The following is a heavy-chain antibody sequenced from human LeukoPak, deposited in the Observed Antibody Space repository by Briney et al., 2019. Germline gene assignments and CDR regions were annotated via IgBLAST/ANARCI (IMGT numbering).Heavy chain of an antibody. Sequence: PSETLSLTCAVYGGSFSGYYWSWIRQPPGKGLEWIGEINHSGSTNYNPSLKSRVTISVDTSKNQFSLKLSSVTAADTAVYYCATEHGTNYYGMDVWGQGTTVTVSS. CDR1: GGSFSGYY. V-gene: IGHV4-34*01. J-gene: IGHJ6*02. CDR3: ATEHGTNYYGMDV. D-gene: IGHD1-7*01. CDR2: INHSGST.